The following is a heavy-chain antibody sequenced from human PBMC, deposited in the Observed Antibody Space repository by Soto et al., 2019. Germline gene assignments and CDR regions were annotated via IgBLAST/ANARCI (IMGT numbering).Heavy chain of an antibody. CDR1: GFTFSSYA. V-gene: IGHV3-23*01. J-gene: IGHJ4*02. CDR2: ISGSGGST. CDR3: AKDRLPSSDFRSGYPYYFDY. Sequence: QAGGSLRLSCAASGFTFSSYAMSWVRQAPGKGLEWVSAISGSGGSTYYADSVKGRFTISRDNSKNTLYLQMNSLRAEDTAVYYCAKDRLPSSDFRSGYPYYFDYWGQGPLVTVSS. D-gene: IGHD3-3*01.